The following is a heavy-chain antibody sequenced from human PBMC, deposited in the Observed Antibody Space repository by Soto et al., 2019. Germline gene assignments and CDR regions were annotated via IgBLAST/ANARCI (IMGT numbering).Heavy chain of an antibody. J-gene: IGHJ6*03. CDR2: ISWNSGSI. V-gene: IGHV3-9*01. Sequence: EVQLVESGGGLVQPGRSLRLSCAASGFTFDDYAMHWVRQAPGKGLEWVSGISWNSGSIGYADSVKGRFTISRDNAKNSLYLQMNSLRAEDTDLYYCAQASHRYYYYYMDVWGTGTTVNVSS. CDR1: GFTFDDYA. CDR3: AQASHRYYYYYMDV.